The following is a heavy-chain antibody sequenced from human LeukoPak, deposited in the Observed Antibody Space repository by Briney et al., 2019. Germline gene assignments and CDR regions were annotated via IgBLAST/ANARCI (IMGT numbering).Heavy chain of an antibody. CDR2: IYSGGST. Sequence: GGSLRLSCAASGFTVSSNYMSWVRQAPGKGLEWVSVIYSGGSTYYADSVKGRFTISRDNSKNTLYLQKNSLRAEDTAVYYCAREIAGYDSSGYYWGQGTLVTVSS. J-gene: IGHJ4*02. CDR1: GFTVSSNY. D-gene: IGHD3-22*01. V-gene: IGHV3-53*01. CDR3: AREIAGYDSSGYY.